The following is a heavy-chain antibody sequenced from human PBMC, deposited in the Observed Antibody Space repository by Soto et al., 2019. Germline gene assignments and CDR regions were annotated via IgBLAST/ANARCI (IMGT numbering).Heavy chain of an antibody. Sequence: PGGSVRLSCAASGFTFSSYGMHWVRQAPGKGLEWVAVIWYDGSNKYYADSVKGRFTISRDNSKNTLYLQMNSLRAEDTAVYYCARDTGDYYDSSGYRNDAFDIWGQGTMVTVSS. CDR3: ARDTGDYYDSSGYRNDAFDI. J-gene: IGHJ3*02. CDR1: GFTFSSYG. D-gene: IGHD3-22*01. CDR2: IWYDGSNK. V-gene: IGHV3-33*01.